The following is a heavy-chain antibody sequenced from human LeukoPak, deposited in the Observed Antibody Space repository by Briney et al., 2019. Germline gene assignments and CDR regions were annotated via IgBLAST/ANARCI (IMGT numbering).Heavy chain of an antibody. D-gene: IGHD5-12*01. CDR3: ARDGGYSGYVIDS. CDR1: GFTFSNYA. Sequence: GESLRLSRAASGFTFSNYAMYWVRQAPGKGLEWVSFISSGSSTKNYAESVERRFTISRDNAKNSLYLQMDSLRDEDAAVYYCARDGGYSGYVIDSWGQGTLVTVSS. CDR2: ISSGSSTK. J-gene: IGHJ4*02. V-gene: IGHV3-48*02.